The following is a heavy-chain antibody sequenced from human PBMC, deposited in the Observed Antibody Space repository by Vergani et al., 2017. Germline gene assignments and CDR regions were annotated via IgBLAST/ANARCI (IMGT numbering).Heavy chain of an antibody. CDR1: GGSISSGSYY. CDR3: AGVRGYSSSLGYYYYMDV. V-gene: IGHV4-61*02. J-gene: IGHJ6*03. Sequence: QVQLQESGPGLVKPSQTLSLICTVSGGSISSGSYYWSWIRQPAGKGLEWIGRIYTSGSTNYNPSLKSRVTMSVDTSKNQFSLKLSSVTAADTAVYYCAGVRGYSSSLGYYYYMDVWGKGTTVTVSS. CDR2: IYTSGST. D-gene: IGHD6-6*01.